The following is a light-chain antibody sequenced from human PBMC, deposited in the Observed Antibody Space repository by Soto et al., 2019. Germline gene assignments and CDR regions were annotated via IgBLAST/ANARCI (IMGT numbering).Light chain of an antibody. J-gene: IGKJ4*01. CDR1: QSVSSN. Sequence: EIVMTQSPATLSVSPGERATLSCRASQSVSSNLAWYQQKPGQAPRLLIYGASTRATGIPARFSGSGSGTEFTLTISSLQSEDFAVYYCQLELTFGGGTKVEIK. CDR3: QLELT. CDR2: GAS. V-gene: IGKV3-15*01.